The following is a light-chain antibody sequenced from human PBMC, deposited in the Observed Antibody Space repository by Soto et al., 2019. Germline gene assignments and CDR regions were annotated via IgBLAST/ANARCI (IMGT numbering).Light chain of an antibody. CDR2: GTS. Sequence: EIVLTQSPGTLSLSPGATATLSCRASQSVSRNYLAWFQQKPGQAPRLLIHGTSSRAAGTPDRFSGSGSGTDFTLTISRLEPEDFAVYYCHLYGDSPIYTFGPGTKVDFK. J-gene: IGKJ3*01. V-gene: IGKV3-20*01. CDR3: HLYGDSPIYT. CDR1: QSVSRNY.